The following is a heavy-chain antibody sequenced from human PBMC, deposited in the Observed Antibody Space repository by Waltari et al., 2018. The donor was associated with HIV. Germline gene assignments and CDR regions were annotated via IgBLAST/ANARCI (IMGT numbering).Heavy chain of an antibody. Sequence: QLQLQESGPGLVKPSETVSLICTVSGGSISRNSYYWGWIRQPPGKGLEWIGSVYYSGSTYYNPSLKSRVTISVDTPKNHFSLKLTSMTATDSAVYYCARGYCSSRACYTGSWFDPWGQGTLVTVSS. CDR3: ARGYCSSRACYTGSWFDP. J-gene: IGHJ5*02. D-gene: IGHD2-8*01. CDR1: GGSISRNSYY. V-gene: IGHV4-39*02. CDR2: VYYSGST.